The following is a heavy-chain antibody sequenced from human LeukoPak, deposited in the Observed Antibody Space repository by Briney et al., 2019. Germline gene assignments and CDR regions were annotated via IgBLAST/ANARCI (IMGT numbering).Heavy chain of an antibody. CDR3: ASPIYGDYTENGFDI. CDR1: GGSFSGYY. Sequence: SETLSLTCAVYGGSFSGYYWSWIRQPPGKGLEWIGEINHSGSTNYNPSLKSRVTISVDTSKNQFSLKLSSVTAADTAVYYCASPIYGDYTENGFDIWGQGTMVTVSS. V-gene: IGHV4-34*01. J-gene: IGHJ3*02. CDR2: INHSGST. D-gene: IGHD4-17*01.